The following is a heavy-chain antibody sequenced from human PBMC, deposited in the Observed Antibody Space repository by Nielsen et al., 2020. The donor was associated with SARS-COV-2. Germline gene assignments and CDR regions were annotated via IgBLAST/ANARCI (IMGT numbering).Heavy chain of an antibody. Sequence: GESLKISCAASGFTFSNSDMNWVRQAPGKGLEWVSGVSWNGSRTHYADSVKGRFIISRDNSRNFLYQQMNSLRPEDMAVYYCARGAYYYDSGGYYPIWGQGTLVTVSS. D-gene: IGHD3-22*01. CDR1: GFTFSNSD. CDR2: VSWNGSRT. J-gene: IGHJ4*02. V-gene: IGHV3-19*01. CDR3: ARGAYYYDSGGYYPI.